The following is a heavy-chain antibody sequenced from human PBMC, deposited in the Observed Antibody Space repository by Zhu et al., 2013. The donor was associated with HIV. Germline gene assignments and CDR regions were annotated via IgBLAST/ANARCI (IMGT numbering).Heavy chain of an antibody. Sequence: QVQLVQSGAEVKKPGASVKVSCKASGYTFTNYYIHWVRQAPGQGLEWMGWINPKNGGTNFVKKFQGRVTMTRDPSITTAYMELSRLRSDDTAVYYCAREEYLPLDYHGMDVWGQGTTVTVT. D-gene: IGHD2-2*01. CDR3: AREEYLPLDYHGMDV. J-gene: IGHJ6*02. CDR1: GYTFTNYY. V-gene: IGHV1-2*02. CDR2: INPKNGGT.